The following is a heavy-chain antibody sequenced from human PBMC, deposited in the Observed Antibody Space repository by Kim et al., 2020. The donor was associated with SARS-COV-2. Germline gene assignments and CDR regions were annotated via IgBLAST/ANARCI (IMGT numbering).Heavy chain of an antibody. D-gene: IGHD5-12*01. V-gene: IGHV4-59*01. CDR3: ARSGAIVATPFVY. J-gene: IGHJ4*02. CDR2: IYYSGST. CDR1: GGSISSYY. Sequence: SETLSLTCTVSGGSISSYYWSWIRQPPGKGLEWIGYIYYSGSTNYNPSLKSRVTISVDTSKNQFSLKLSSVTAADTAVYYCARSGAIVATPFVYWGQGTLVTVSS.